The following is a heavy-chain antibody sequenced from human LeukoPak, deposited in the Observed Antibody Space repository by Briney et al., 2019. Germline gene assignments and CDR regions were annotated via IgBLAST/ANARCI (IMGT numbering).Heavy chain of an antibody. CDR1: GYTFSSYG. CDR2: ISAYNGNT. Sequence: ASVKVSCKASGYTFSSYGITWVRQAPGQGLEWMGWISAYNGNTHYAQKVQGRVTMTTDTSTSTAYMELRRLRSDDTAVYYCASGAYYFDFWGQGTLVTVSS. D-gene: IGHD3-10*01. J-gene: IGHJ4*02. CDR3: ASGAYYFDF. V-gene: IGHV1-18*01.